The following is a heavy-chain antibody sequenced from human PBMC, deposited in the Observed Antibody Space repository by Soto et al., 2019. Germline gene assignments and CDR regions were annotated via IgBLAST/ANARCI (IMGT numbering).Heavy chain of an antibody. J-gene: IGHJ5*02. Sequence: GESLRLSCAASGFTFSSYWMSWVPQAPGKGLEWVANIKQDGSEKYYVDSVKGRFTISRDNAKNSLYLQMNSLRAEDTAVYYCARVLSSIAALRGHWFDPWGQGTLVTVSS. CDR2: IKQDGSEK. V-gene: IGHV3-7*03. CDR3: ARVLSSIAALRGHWFDP. D-gene: IGHD6-6*01. CDR1: GFTFSSYW.